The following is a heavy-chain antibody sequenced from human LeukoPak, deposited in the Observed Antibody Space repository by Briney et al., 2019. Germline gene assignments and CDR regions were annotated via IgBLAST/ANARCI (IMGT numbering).Heavy chain of an antibody. J-gene: IGHJ4*02. Sequence: GGSLRLPCAASGFTFSDCAMHWVRQAPGKGLEYVSAISSNGGSTYYANSVKGRFTISRDTSKNTLYLQMGSLRAEDMAVYYCARDNIAATGTGDYWGQGTLVTVSS. D-gene: IGHD6-13*01. CDR1: GFTFSDCA. CDR2: ISSNGGST. CDR3: ARDNIAATGTGDY. V-gene: IGHV3-64*01.